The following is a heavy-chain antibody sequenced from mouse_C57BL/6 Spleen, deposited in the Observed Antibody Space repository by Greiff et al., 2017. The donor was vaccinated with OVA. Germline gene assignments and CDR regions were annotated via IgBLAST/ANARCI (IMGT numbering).Heavy chain of an antibody. CDR2: ISSGGDYI. CDR3: TRDQNSNYVYAMDY. Sequence: EVQRVESGEGLVKPGGSLKLSCAASGFTFSSYAMSWVRQTPEKRLEWVAYISSGGDYIYYADTVKGRFTISRDNARNTLYLQMSSLKSEDTAMYYCTRDQNSNYVYAMDYWGQGTSVTVSS. V-gene: IGHV5-9-1*02. D-gene: IGHD2-5*01. J-gene: IGHJ4*01. CDR1: GFTFSSYA.